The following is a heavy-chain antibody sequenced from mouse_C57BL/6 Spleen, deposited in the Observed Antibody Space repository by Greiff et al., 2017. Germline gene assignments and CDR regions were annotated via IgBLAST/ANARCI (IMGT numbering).Heavy chain of an antibody. D-gene: IGHD1-2*01. J-gene: IGHJ2*01. CDR1: GYTFTSYT. Sequence: VQLQESGAELARPGASVKMSCKASGYTFTSYTMHWVKQRPGQGLEWIGYINPSSGYTKYNQKFKDKATLTADKSSSTAYMQLSSLTSEVSAVYYCTSPLLVRRLDYWGQGTTLTVSS. CDR2: INPSSGYT. V-gene: IGHV1-4*01. CDR3: TSPLLVRRLDY.